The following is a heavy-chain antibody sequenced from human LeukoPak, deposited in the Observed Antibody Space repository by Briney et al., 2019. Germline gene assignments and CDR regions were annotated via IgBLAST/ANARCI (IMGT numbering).Heavy chain of an antibody. CDR1: GFTFSSYG. V-gene: IGHV3-30*02. CDR3: AKSPFDAQDWFDP. CDR2: IRYDGSNK. J-gene: IGHJ5*02. Sequence: GGSLRLSCAASGFTFSSYGMHWVRQAPGKGLEWVAFIRYDGSNKYYADSVKGRFTISRDNSKNTLYLQMNSLRAEDTAVYYCAKSPFDAQDWFDPWGQGTLVTVSS. D-gene: IGHD2/OR15-2a*01.